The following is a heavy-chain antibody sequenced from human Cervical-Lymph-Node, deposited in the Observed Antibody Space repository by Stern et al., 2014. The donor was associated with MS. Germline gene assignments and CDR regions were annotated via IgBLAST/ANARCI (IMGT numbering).Heavy chain of an antibody. D-gene: IGHD3-16*01. V-gene: IGHV4-59*08. J-gene: IGHJ4*02. CDR1: GDSIDPYY. CDR2: IHFGGST. CDR3: ARSGGVHGGATFES. Sequence: QVQLVESGPGLVKPSETLSLTCTVSGDSIDPYYWSWIRQPPGKGLEWIGFIHFGGSTNYSPSLRSRATISVDRSKNQYFLYLTPLTAADTAVYYCARSGGVHGGATFESWGQGTLVTVSS.